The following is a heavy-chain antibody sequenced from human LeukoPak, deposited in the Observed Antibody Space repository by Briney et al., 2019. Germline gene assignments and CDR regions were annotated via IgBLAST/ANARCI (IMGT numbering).Heavy chain of an antibody. Sequence: SVKVSCKASAGTFSSYTISWVRQAPGQGLEWVGRIIPILGIANYAQKLQGRVTITADKSTSTAYMELSSLRSEDTAVYYCARGGVIVNLYYFDYWGQGTLVTVSS. CDR2: IIPILGIA. CDR3: ARGGVIVNLYYFDY. J-gene: IGHJ4*02. CDR1: AGTFSSYT. V-gene: IGHV1-69*02. D-gene: IGHD3-10*01.